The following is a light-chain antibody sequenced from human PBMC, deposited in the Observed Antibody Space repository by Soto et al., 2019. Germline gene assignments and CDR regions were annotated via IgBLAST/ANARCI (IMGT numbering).Light chain of an antibody. CDR1: SSNVGGYNY. V-gene: IGLV2-14*01. J-gene: IGLJ1*01. CDR3: SSYTGGTTLYV. Sequence: QSALTQPASVSGSPGQSITISCTGTSSNVGGYNYVSWYQHHAGKAPRLMIYASSNRPSGVSHRFSGSRSGNTASLTISGLQAEDEDDYYCSSYTGGTTLYVFGTGTKLTVL. CDR2: ASS.